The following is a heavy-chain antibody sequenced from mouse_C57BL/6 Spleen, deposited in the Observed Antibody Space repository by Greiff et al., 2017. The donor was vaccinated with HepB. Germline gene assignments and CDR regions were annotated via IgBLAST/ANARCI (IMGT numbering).Heavy chain of an antibody. CDR2: ISSGGSYT. J-gene: IGHJ1*03. CDR1: GFTFSSYG. CDR3: ARQEGYGSSYGYFDV. D-gene: IGHD1-1*01. V-gene: IGHV5-6*01. Sequence: EVQVVESGGDLVKPGGSLKLSCAASGFTFSSYGMSWVRQTPDKRLEWVATISSGGSYTYYPDSVKGRFPISRDNAKNTLYLQMSSLKSEDTAMYYCARQEGYGSSYGYFDVWGTGTTVTVSS.